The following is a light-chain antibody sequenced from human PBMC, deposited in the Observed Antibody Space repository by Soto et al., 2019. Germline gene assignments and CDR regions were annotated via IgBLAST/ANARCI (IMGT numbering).Light chain of an antibody. CDR3: QQSYSSPFT. Sequence: DIQMTQSPFSLSASVGDRVTITCRASQSISSYLNWYQQKPGKAPKLLIYAASSLQSGVPSRFSGSGSGTDFTLTISSLQPGDFATYYCQQSYSSPFTFGPGTNVDIK. CDR1: QSISSY. V-gene: IGKV1-39*01. J-gene: IGKJ3*01. CDR2: AAS.